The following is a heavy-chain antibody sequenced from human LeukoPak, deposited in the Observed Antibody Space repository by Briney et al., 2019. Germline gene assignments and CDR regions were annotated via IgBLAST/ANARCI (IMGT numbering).Heavy chain of an antibody. Sequence: GGSLRLSCAASGFTFSSYAMHWVRQAPGKGLEWVAVISYDGSNKYYADSVKGRFTISRDNSKNTLYLQMNSLRAEDTAVYYCAKDRKCGGDCYYFDYWGQGTLVTVSS. CDR3: AKDRKCGGDCYYFDY. J-gene: IGHJ4*02. CDR1: GFTFSSYA. D-gene: IGHD2-21*01. V-gene: IGHV3-30-3*01. CDR2: ISYDGSNK.